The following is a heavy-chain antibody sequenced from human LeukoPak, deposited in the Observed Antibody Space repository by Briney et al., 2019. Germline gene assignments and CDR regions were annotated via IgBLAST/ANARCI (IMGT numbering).Heavy chain of an antibody. V-gene: IGHV1-3*01. Sequence: ASVKVSCKASGYTFTTYAMHWVRQAPGQRLEWMGWINGDNGNTKYSQKFQGRVTITRDTSAYTAYVELRSLSSEDTAVYYCARAPYDILTGYSLNWFDPWGQGTLVTVSS. CDR2: INGDNGNT. CDR3: ARAPYDILTGYSLNWFDP. D-gene: IGHD3-9*01. CDR1: GYTFTTYA. J-gene: IGHJ5*02.